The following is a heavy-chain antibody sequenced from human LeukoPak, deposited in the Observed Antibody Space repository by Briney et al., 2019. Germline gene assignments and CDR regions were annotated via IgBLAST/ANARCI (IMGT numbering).Heavy chain of an antibody. CDR2: LNQDGSQK. Sequence: GGSLRLSCAASGFTFSSYWMTWVRQAPGKGLEWVANLNQDGSQKYYVDSVKGRFTISRDNAKNSLYVQMNSLRAEDTAVYYCARDRGYLSFDFWGQGTMVTVSS. J-gene: IGHJ3*01. V-gene: IGHV3-7*01. D-gene: IGHD2-15*01. CDR1: GFTFSSYW. CDR3: ARDRGYLSFDF.